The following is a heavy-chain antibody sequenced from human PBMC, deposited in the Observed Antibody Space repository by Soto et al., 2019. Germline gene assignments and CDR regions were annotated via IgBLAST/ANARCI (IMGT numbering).Heavy chain of an antibody. CDR1: GYTFTSYD. D-gene: IGHD2-15*01. CDR3: ARSEVALRDFDY. Sequence: ASVKVSCKASGYTFTSYDINWVRQATGQGLEWMGWMNPNSGNTGYAQKFQGRVTMTRNTSISTAYMELSSLRSEDTAVYYCARSEVALRDFDYWGQGTLVTVSS. J-gene: IGHJ4*02. V-gene: IGHV1-8*01. CDR2: MNPNSGNT.